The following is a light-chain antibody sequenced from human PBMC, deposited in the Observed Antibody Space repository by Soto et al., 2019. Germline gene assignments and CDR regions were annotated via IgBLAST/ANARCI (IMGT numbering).Light chain of an antibody. V-gene: IGKV1-33*01. CDR3: QQYHSFPQT. CDR2: DAS. J-gene: IGKJ1*01. CDR1: QDISNY. Sequence: DIQMTQSPSSLSASVGDRVTITCQASQDISNYLNWYQQKPGKAPKLLIYDASNLESGVPSKFSGSRSGTDFTLTISSLQPEDFATYFCQQYHSFPQTFGQGTKVDIK.